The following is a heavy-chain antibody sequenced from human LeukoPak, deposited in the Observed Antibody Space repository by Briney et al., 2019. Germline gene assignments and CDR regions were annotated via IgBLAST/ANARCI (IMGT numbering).Heavy chain of an antibody. V-gene: IGHV3-30-3*01. D-gene: IGHD1-26*01. CDR2: ISYDGSNK. J-gene: IGHJ4*02. CDR1: GFTFSSYA. Sequence: SGGSLRLSCAASGFTFSSYAMHWVRQAPGKGLEWVAVISYDGSNKYYADSVKGRFTISRDNSKNTLYLQMNSLRAEDTAVYYCARGGWELPYFDYWGQGTLVTASS. CDR3: ARGGWELPYFDY.